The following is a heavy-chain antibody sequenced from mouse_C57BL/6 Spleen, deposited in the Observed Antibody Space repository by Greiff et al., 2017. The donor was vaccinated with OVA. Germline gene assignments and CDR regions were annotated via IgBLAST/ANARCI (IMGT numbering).Heavy chain of an antibody. CDR1: GYTFTSYW. CDR2: IDPSDSYT. J-gene: IGHJ4*01. Sequence: QVQLQQPGAELVKPGASVKLSCKASGYTFTSYWMQWVKQRPGQGLEWIGEIDPSDSYTNYNQKFKGKATLTVDTSSSTAYMQLSSLTSEDSAVYYCARRTTVVANYAMDYWGQGTSVTVSS. D-gene: IGHD1-1*01. V-gene: IGHV1-50*01. CDR3: ARRTTVVANYAMDY.